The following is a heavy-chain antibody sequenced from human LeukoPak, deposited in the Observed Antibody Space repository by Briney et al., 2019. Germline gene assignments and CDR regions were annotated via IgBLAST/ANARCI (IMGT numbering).Heavy chain of an antibody. J-gene: IGHJ4*02. CDR2: IYHSGST. D-gene: IGHD3-10*01. CDR3: ARVVRDYFDY. Sequence: PSETLSLTCAVSGGSISSGGHSWSWIRQPPGKGLEWIGYIYHSGSTYYNPSLKSRVTISVDRSKNQFSLKLSSVTAADTAVYYCARVVRDYFDYWGQGTLVTVSS. V-gene: IGHV4-30-2*01. CDR1: GGSISSGGHS.